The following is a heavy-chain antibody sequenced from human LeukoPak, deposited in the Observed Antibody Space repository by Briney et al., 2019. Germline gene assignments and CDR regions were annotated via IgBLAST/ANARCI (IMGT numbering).Heavy chain of an antibody. D-gene: IGHD6-19*01. Sequence: GGSLRLSCAASEFDFSSHAMTWVRQAPGKGLEWVSAISISGSKTYYADSVKGRFTISRDNSKNTLYLQMNSLRAEDTAVYYCAFSSGWFFDYWGQGTLVTVSS. CDR1: EFDFSSHA. CDR2: ISISGSKT. V-gene: IGHV3-23*01. CDR3: AFSSGWFFDY. J-gene: IGHJ4*02.